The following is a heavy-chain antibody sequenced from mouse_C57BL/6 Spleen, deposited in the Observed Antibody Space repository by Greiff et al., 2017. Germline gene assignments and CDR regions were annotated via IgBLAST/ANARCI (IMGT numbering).Heavy chain of an antibody. D-gene: IGHD2-10*02. Sequence: QVQLKESGPGLLQPSQTLSLTCSFSGFSLSTYGMGVGWIRQPSGKGLEWLAHIWWDDDKYYNPALKSRLTNSKDTSYNQVFLKIAYVDTADTATYYSALIESIFFDYWGQGTTLTVSS. CDR2: IWWDDDK. J-gene: IGHJ2*01. CDR1: GFSLSTYGMG. CDR3: ALIESIFFDY. V-gene: IGHV8-8*01.